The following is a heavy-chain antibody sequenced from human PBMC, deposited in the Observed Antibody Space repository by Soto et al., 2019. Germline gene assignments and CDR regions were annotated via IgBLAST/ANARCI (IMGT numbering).Heavy chain of an antibody. J-gene: IGHJ4*02. CDR3: ARDSSYGPPNSFDY. CDR1: GGTFSSYA. Sequence: QVQLVQAGAEVKKPGSSVKVSCKDSGGTFSSYAFSWVRHAAGQGLEWVGGIIPIFGTTNYAQKFQGRVTITADKSTNTAYMELSSLRSDDTAVYYCARDSSYGPPNSFDYWGQGTLVTGSS. CDR2: IIPIFGTT. V-gene: IGHV1-69*06. D-gene: IGHD5-18*01.